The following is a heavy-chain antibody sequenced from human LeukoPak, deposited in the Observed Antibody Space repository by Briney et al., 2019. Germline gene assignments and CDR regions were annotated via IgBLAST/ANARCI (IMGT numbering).Heavy chain of an antibody. J-gene: IGHJ4*02. CDR2: INHSGST. CDR1: GGSFSGYY. D-gene: IGHD3-10*01. V-gene: IGHV4-34*01. Sequence: PSETLSLTCAVYGGSFSGYYWSWIRQPPGEGLEWIGEINHSGSTNYNPSLKSRVTISVDTSKNQFSLKLSSVTAADTAVYYCASSYGSGPLDYWGQGTLVTVSS. CDR3: ASSYGSGPLDY.